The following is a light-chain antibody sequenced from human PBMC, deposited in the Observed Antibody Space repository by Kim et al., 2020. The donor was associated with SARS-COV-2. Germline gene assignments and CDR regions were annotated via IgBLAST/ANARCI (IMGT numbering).Light chain of an antibody. CDR1: QSVSSSS. J-gene: IGKJ1*01. Sequence: SPGERATLSCRTSQSVSSSSLAWYQQKPGQAPRLLIYGVSSRATGVPDRFSGSGSGTDFILTISRLEPEDFAVYYCQQYGTSPRTFGQGTKVDIK. V-gene: IGKV3-20*01. CDR2: GVS. CDR3: QQYGTSPRT.